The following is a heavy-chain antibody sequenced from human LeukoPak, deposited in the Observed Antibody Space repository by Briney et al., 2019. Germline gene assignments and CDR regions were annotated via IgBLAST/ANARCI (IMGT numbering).Heavy chain of an antibody. CDR2: INPSGGST. CDR1: GYTFTSSA. CDR3: AREILNDYGDYGFDY. J-gene: IGHJ4*02. Sequence: ASVKVSCKASGYTFTSSALSWVRQAPGQGLEWMGIINPSGGSTSYAQKFQGRVTMTRDTSTSTVYMELSSLRSEDTAVYYCAREILNDYGDYGFDYWGQGTLVTVSS. D-gene: IGHD4-17*01. V-gene: IGHV1-46*01.